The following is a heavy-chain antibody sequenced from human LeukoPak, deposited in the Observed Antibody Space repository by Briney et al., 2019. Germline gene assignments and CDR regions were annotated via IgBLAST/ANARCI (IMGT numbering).Heavy chain of an antibody. V-gene: IGHV3-48*01. CDR3: AKWGCSGVNCYPFAY. CDR2: ISTSTTTI. D-gene: IGHD2-15*01. Sequence: GGSLRLSCEASGFTFSSYSMNWVRQAPGKGLEWISYISTSTTTIYYANSVKGRFTISRDNAKKSLYLQMNSLRVEDTAVYYCAKWGCSGVNCYPFAYWGQGTLVTVSS. J-gene: IGHJ4*02. CDR1: GFTFSSYS.